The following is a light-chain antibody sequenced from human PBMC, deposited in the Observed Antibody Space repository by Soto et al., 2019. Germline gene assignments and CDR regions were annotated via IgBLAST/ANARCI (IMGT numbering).Light chain of an antibody. J-gene: IGLJ1*01. V-gene: IGLV1-40*01. CDR1: SSNIGAGYE. Sequence: QSVLTQPPSVSEAPGQRVTISCTGSSSNIGAGYEAHWYQQVPGTAPKLLSHENNNRHSGVPDRFSGSKSGTSASLAITGLQAEEEAEYYCQSYDSSLSGYVFGTGTKLTVL. CDR3: QSYDSSLSGYV. CDR2: ENN.